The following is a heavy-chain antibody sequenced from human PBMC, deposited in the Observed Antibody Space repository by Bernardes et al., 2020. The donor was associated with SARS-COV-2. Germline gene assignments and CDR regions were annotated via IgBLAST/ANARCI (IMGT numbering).Heavy chain of an antibody. CDR1: GYTFTNYD. CDR3: AREPPTVRGIIDYFDY. J-gene: IGHJ4*02. V-gene: IGHV1-8*01. D-gene: IGHD3-10*01. CDR2: MNPNSGNT. Sequence: ASVKVSCKASGYTFTNYDINWVRQATGQGLEWMGWMNPNSGNTGYAQKFQGRVTMTRDTSISTAYMELSSLTSEDTAVYYFAREPPTVRGIIDYFDYWGQGILVTVSS.